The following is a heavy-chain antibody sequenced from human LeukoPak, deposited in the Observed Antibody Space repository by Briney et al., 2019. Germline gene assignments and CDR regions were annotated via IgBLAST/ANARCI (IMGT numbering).Heavy chain of an antibody. J-gene: IGHJ4*02. CDR1: GYTFSSYG. D-gene: IGHD3-22*01. CDR3: VRDVRTGRQIDLSH. Sequence: ASVKVSCKTFGYTFSSYGIHWVRQPPGQRLGWEGWINRSSGNRKYSQKFQGRLTISRDTAASTAYMDLSSLRSEDTAVYYCVRDVRTGRQIDLSHWGQGSLVTVSS. V-gene: IGHV1-3*01. CDR2: INRSSGNR.